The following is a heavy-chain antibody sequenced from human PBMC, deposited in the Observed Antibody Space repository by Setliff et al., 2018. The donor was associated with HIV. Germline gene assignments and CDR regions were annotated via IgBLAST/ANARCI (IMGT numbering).Heavy chain of an antibody. CDR2: INPNSGGT. Sequence: GASVKVSCKASGYTFTGYYMHGVRHAPGQGLEWMGWINPNSGGTTYAQKFEGRVTMTRDTSISTAYMEVSRLRSDDTAVYYCARDHCSSSGCYEYSYYGMDVWGQGTTVTVSS. J-gene: IGHJ6*02. D-gene: IGHD2-2*01. CDR1: GYTFTGYY. CDR3: ARDHCSSSGCYEYSYYGMDV. V-gene: IGHV1-2*02.